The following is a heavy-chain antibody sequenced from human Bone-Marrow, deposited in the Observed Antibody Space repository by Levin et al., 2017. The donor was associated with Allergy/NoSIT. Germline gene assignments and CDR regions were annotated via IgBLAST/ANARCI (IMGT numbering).Heavy chain of an antibody. CDR2: ISGSGGST. Sequence: GGSLRLSCAASGFTFSSYAMSWVRQAPGKGLEWVSAISGSGGSTYYADSVKGRFTISRDNSKNTLYLQMNSLRAEDTAVYYCAKGRYCSGGSCYPRRDWYFDLWGRGTLVTVSS. CDR1: GFTFSSYA. D-gene: IGHD2-15*01. J-gene: IGHJ2*01. CDR3: AKGRYCSGGSCYPRRDWYFDL. V-gene: IGHV3-23*01.